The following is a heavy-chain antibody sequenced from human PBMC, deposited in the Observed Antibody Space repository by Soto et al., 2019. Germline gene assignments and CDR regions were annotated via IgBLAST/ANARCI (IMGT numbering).Heavy chain of an antibody. D-gene: IGHD3-3*01. CDR3: AKDPSITIVGVVTLDY. J-gene: IGHJ4*02. V-gene: IGHV3-23*01. CDR1: GFTFSSYA. CDR2: ISGSGGST. Sequence: EVPLLESGGGLVQPGGSLRLSCAASGFTFSSYAMSWVRQAPGQGLEWVSDISGSGGSTYYADSVKGRFTISRDNSKNTLYLQMNSLRAEDTAVYYCAKDPSITIVGVVTLDYWGKGTLVTVSS.